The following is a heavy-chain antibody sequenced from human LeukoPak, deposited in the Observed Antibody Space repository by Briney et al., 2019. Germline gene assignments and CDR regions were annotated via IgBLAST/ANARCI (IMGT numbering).Heavy chain of an antibody. CDR2: IYHSGST. CDR3: ARDGYNSLTFDY. J-gene: IGHJ4*02. Sequence: SETLSLTCTVSGYSISSGYYWGWIRQPPGKGLEWIGSIYHSGSTYYNPSLKSRVTISVDTSKNQFSLKLSSVTAADTAVYYCARDGYNSLTFDYWGQGTLVTVSS. V-gene: IGHV4-38-2*02. CDR1: GYSISSGYY. D-gene: IGHD5-24*01.